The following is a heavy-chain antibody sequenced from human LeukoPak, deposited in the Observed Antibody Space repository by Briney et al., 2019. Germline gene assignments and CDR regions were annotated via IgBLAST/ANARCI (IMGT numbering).Heavy chain of an antibody. CDR1: SYSLSSGYD. J-gene: IGHJ4*02. Sequence: PSETLSLTCTLSSYSLSSGYDWGCIRQPPGKGLEGIGTLYHRARTNYNPSLKSRVTISVDTSKNQFSLKLSSVTAADTAVYYCARGGIAAAGTGPDYWGQGTLVTVSS. D-gene: IGHD6-13*01. V-gene: IGHV4-38-2*02. CDR2: LYHRART. CDR3: ARGGIAAAGTGPDY.